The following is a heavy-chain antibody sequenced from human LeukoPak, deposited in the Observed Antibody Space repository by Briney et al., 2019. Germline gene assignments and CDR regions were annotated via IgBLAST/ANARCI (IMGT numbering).Heavy chain of an antibody. D-gene: IGHD1-26*01. CDR1: GGSFSGYY. J-gene: IGHJ6*03. CDR2: INHSGDT. CDR3: ARDPVGATTNYYYYMDV. Sequence: SSEPLSLTCAVYGGSFSGYYWTWIRQSPGKGLEWIGEINHSGDTNYNPSLKSRVTMSVDTSKNQFSLKLTSVTAADTAVCYCARDPVGATTNYYYYMDVWGKGTTVTVSS. V-gene: IGHV4-34*01.